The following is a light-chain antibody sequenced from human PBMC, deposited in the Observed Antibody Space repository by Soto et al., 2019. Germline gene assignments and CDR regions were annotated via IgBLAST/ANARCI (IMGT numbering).Light chain of an antibody. Sequence: DIQLTQSPSFLSASVGDRVTITCRASQGISSYLAWYQQKPGKAPKLLIYAASTLQSGVPSRFSGSGSGTEFTLKISSLLPEDFATYHCPQLHSYPFTFGPGTKVDIK. CDR2: AAS. J-gene: IGKJ3*01. CDR1: QGISSY. CDR3: PQLHSYPFT. V-gene: IGKV1-9*01.